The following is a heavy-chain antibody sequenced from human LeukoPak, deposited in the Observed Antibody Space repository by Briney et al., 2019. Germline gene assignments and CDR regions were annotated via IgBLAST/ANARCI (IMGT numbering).Heavy chain of an antibody. CDR2: INPHSGGT. D-gene: IGHD3-3*01. Sequence: GASVKVSCKASGYTFTRYYLHWVRQAPGQGLEWMGWINPHSGGTNYAQKFQGRVTMTRDTSISTAYMELSKLRSDDTAVYYCARNGRITIFGVAPRDAFDIWGQGTMVTVSS. CDR3: ARNGRITIFGVAPRDAFDI. V-gene: IGHV1-2*02. CDR1: GYTFTRYY. J-gene: IGHJ3*02.